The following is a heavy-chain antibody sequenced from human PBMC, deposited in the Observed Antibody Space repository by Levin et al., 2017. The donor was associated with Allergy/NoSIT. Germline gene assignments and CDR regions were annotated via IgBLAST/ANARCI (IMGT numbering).Heavy chain of an antibody. V-gene: IGHV4-39*01. CDR3: ARRSCCSSSDFDY. J-gene: IGHJ4*02. CDR1: GGSIGSSSYY. D-gene: IGHD6-6*01. Sequence: SETLSLTCTVSGGSIGSSSYYWGWIRQPPGKGLEWIGTIYYSGSTYYNPSLKSRVTISVDTSKNQFSLKLSSVTAADTAVYYCARRSCCSSSDFDYWGQGTLVTVSS. CDR2: IYYSGST.